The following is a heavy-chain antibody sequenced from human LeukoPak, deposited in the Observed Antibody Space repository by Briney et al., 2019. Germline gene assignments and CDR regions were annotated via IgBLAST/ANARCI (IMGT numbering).Heavy chain of an antibody. J-gene: IGHJ4*02. CDR3: ARDKAAAGTLFDY. Sequence: PGGSLRLSCAASGFSFDDYGMSWVRQVPGKGLEWVSGINWNGDSTDYADSVKGRFTISRDNAKNSLYLQMNSLRVVDTALYFCARDKAAAGTLFDYWGQGTLVTVSS. CDR2: INWNGDST. D-gene: IGHD6-13*01. V-gene: IGHV3-20*04. CDR1: GFSFDDYG.